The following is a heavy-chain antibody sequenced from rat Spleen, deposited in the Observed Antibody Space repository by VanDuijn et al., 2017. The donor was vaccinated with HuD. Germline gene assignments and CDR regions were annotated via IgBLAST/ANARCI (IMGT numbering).Heavy chain of an antibody. Sequence: EVQLVESGGGLVQPGRSLKLSCAASGFTYSNYVMAWVRQAPTKGLEWVASISTGGGNTYYRDSVKGRFTISRDNAKNTLYLQMDSLRSEDTATYYCAKDGAGYRYWYFDFWGPGTMVTVSS. J-gene: IGHJ1*01. CDR1: GFTYSNYV. D-gene: IGHD1-4*01. CDR2: ISTGGGNT. V-gene: IGHV5S13*01. CDR3: AKDGAGYRYWYFDF.